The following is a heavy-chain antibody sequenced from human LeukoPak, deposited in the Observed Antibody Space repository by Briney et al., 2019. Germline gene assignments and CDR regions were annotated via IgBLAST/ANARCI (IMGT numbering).Heavy chain of an antibody. CDR2: INHSGST. J-gene: IGHJ4*02. Sequence: PSETLSPTCAVYGGSFSGYYWSWIRQPPGKGLEWIGEINHSGSTNYNPSLKSRVTISVDTSKNQFSLKLSSVTAADTAVYYCAREADTPYFDYWGQGTLVTVSS. D-gene: IGHD2-2*02. CDR1: GGSFSGYY. V-gene: IGHV4-34*01. CDR3: AREADTPYFDY.